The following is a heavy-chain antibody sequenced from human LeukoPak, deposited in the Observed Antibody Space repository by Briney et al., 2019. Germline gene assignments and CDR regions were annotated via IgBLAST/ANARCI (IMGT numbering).Heavy chain of an antibody. J-gene: IGHJ6*02. CDR2: INPNSGGT. V-gene: IGHV1-2*02. D-gene: IGHD2-15*01. Sequence: ASVKVSCKASGYTFSSYGVSWVRQAPGQGLEWMGWINPNSGGTNYAQKFQGRVTMTRDTSISTAYMELSRLRSDDTAVYYCARVRSHCSGGSCYSYYYYGMDVWGQGTTVTVSS. CDR1: GYTFSSYG. CDR3: ARVRSHCSGGSCYSYYYYGMDV.